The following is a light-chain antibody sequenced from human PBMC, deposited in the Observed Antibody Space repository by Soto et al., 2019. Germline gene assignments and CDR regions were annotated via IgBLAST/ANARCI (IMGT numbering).Light chain of an antibody. Sequence: QSVLTQPPSASGTPGQRVTISCSGSSSNIGRNTVIWYQQLPGTAPKLLIYSNNQRPSGVPDRFSGSKSGTSASLAISGLQSEDEADYYCAVWNDSLNGWVFGGGTKLTVL. CDR2: SNN. V-gene: IGLV1-44*01. CDR3: AVWNDSLNGWV. J-gene: IGLJ3*02. CDR1: SSNIGRNT.